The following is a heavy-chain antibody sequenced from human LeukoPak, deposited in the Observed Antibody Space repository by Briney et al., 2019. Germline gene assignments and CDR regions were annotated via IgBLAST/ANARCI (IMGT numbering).Heavy chain of an antibody. V-gene: IGHV4-59*01. CDR1: GGSISSYY. J-gene: IGHJ4*02. D-gene: IGHD2-2*01. Sequence: SETLSLTCTVSGGSISSYYWSWIRQPPGKGLEWIGYIYYSGTTNYNPSLKSRVTISVDTSKIQFSLKLSSVTAADTAVYYCARGYHRESFDYWGKGTLVTVSS. CDR3: ARGYHRESFDY. CDR2: IYYSGTT.